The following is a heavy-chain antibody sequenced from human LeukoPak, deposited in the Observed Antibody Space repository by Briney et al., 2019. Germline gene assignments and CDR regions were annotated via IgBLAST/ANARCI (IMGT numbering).Heavy chain of an antibody. Sequence: GGSLRLSCAASGFTFDDYAMHWVRQAPGKGLEWVSGISWNSGSIGYADSVKGRFTISRDNAKNSLYLQMNSLRAEDTALYYCAKDIRQQLAPMGGTYFDYWGQGTLVTVSS. V-gene: IGHV3-9*01. D-gene: IGHD6-13*01. J-gene: IGHJ4*02. CDR2: ISWNSGSI. CDR3: AKDIRQQLAPMGGTYFDY. CDR1: GFTFDDYA.